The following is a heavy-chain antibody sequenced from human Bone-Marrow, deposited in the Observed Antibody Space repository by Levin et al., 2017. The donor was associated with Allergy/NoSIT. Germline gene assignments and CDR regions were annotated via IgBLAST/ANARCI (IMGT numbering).Heavy chain of an antibody. CDR1: GFTFSSYG. J-gene: IGHJ4*02. CDR3: AKDFFLAVAVNRDYFDY. CDR2: ISYDGSNK. D-gene: IGHD6-19*01. Sequence: GGSLRLSCAASGFTFSSYGMHWVRQAPGKGLEWVAVISYDGSNKYYADSVKGRFTISRDNSKNTLYLQMNSLRAEDTAVYYCAKDFFLAVAVNRDYFDYWGQGTLVTVSS. V-gene: IGHV3-30*18.